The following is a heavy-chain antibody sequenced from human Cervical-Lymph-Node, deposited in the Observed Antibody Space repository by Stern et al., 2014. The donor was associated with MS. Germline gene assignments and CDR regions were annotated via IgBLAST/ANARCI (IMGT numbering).Heavy chain of an antibody. V-gene: IGHV3-30*04. Sequence: QVQLVQSGGGVVQPGRSLRLSCAASGFIFNYYAMYWVRQAPGKGLQWVAVISNDGSSRDYADSVKGRFTISRDNSKNTLFLQMNSLRVGDTGVYYCASRYDYGDYIYWGQGTLVTVSS. D-gene: IGHD4-17*01. CDR3: ASRYDYGDYIY. CDR1: GFIFNYYA. CDR2: ISNDGSSR. J-gene: IGHJ4*02.